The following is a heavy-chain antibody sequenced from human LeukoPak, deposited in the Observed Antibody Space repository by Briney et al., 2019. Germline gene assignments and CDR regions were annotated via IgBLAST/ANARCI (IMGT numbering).Heavy chain of an antibody. CDR1: GYTFIGYY. V-gene: IGHV1-2*02. Sequence: ASVKVSCKASGYTFIGYYMNWVRQAPGQGLEWMGWINPHSGATNYAQRFQGRVSMDASFDTAYMELSRLTSDDTAVYYCATSSSVTHTRDPWGQGTLVTVSS. D-gene: IGHD5/OR15-5a*01. CDR3: ATSSSVTHTRDP. J-gene: IGHJ5*02. CDR2: INPHSGAT.